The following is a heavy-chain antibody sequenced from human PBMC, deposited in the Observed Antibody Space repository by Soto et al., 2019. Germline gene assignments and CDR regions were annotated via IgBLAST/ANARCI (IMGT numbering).Heavy chain of an antibody. V-gene: IGHV4-39*01. CDR2: IYYSGST. Sequence: QLQLQESGPGLVKPSETLSLTCTVSGGSISSSSYYWGWIRQPPGKGLEWIGSIYYSGSTYYNPSLKSRVPISVDTSKNQFSLKLSSVTAADTAVYYCARLEAWEGAAAGSPVWGQGTLVTVSS. D-gene: IGHD6-13*01. CDR3: ARLEAWEGAAAGSPV. CDR1: GGSISSSSYY. J-gene: IGHJ4*02.